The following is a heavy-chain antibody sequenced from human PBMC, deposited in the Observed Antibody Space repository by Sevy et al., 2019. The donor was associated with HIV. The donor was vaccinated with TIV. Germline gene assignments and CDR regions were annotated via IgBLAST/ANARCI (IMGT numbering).Heavy chain of an antibody. Sequence: GGSLRLSCAASGFTFSSYGMHWVRQAPGKGLEWVAVISYDGSNKYYADSVKGRFTISRDNSKNTLYLQMNSLRAEDTAVNYSAKIKDIRLAVAIGEYFDYWGQGTLVTVSS. J-gene: IGHJ4*02. V-gene: IGHV3-30*18. CDR1: GFTFSSYG. CDR2: ISYDGSNK. D-gene: IGHD6-19*01. CDR3: AKIKDIRLAVAIGEYFDY.